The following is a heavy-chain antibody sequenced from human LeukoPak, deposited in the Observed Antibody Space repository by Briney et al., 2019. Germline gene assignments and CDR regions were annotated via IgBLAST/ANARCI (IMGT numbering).Heavy chain of an antibody. J-gene: IGHJ4*02. CDR3: ARASYYYDSSGYSYYFDY. CDR2: INPNSGGT. CDR1: GYTFTGYY. D-gene: IGHD3-22*01. Sequence: ASVKVSCKASGYTFTGYYMHWVRQAPGQGLEWMGRINPNSGGTNYAQKSQGRVTMTRDTSISTAYMEMSRLRSDDTAVYYCARASYYYDSSGYSYYFDYWGQGTLVTVSS. V-gene: IGHV1-2*06.